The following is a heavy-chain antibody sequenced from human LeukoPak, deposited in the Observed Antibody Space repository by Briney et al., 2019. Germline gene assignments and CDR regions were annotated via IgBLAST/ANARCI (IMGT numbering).Heavy chain of an antibody. V-gene: IGHV5-51*01. D-gene: IGHD3/OR15-3a*01. CDR1: GHNFSNYW. Sequence: GESLKISCQGPGHNFSNYWVAWVRQMPGKGLEWMGIIYPGDSDTRYSTSFQGQVTISADKSISTAYLQWSSLKASDTAMYYCARQQHGRAANWFDPWGQGTLVTVSS. J-gene: IGHJ5*02. CDR2: IYPGDSDT. CDR3: ARQQHGRAANWFDP.